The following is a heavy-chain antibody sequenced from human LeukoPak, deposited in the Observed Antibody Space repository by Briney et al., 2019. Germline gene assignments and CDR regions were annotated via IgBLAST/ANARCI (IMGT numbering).Heavy chain of an antibody. Sequence: EASVKVSCKASGGTFSSYAISWVRQAPGQGLEWMGGVIPTFGTANYAQKFQGRVTITTDESTSTAYMELSSLRSEDTAVYYCAGVGYYDSSGYSWWGAFDIWGQGIMVTVSS. D-gene: IGHD3-22*01. V-gene: IGHV1-69*05. CDR3: AGVGYYDSSGYSWWGAFDI. CDR2: VIPTFGTA. J-gene: IGHJ3*02. CDR1: GGTFSSYA.